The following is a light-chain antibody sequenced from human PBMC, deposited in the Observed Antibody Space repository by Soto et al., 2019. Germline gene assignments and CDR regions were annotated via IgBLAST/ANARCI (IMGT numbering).Light chain of an antibody. Sequence: EIVMTQSPATMYVSPGERATLSCRASQSVSSKLAWYQQKPGQAHRLLIYGASTRATGIPARLSGSGSGTEFTLTICILQSEDFAVYYCQQYNNWPPGTFGQGTKVEI. CDR3: QQYNNWPPGT. J-gene: IGKJ1*01. CDR2: GAS. CDR1: QSVSSK. V-gene: IGKV3-15*01.